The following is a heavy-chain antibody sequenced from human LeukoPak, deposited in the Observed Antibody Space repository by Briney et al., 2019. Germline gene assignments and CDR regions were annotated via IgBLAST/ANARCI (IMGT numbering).Heavy chain of an antibody. Sequence: GGSLRLSCAASGFTFDDYAMHWVRQAPGKGLEWVSGISWNSGSIGYADSVKGRFTISRDNAKNSLYLQMNSLRAEDTAVYYCARGPRRYSGYDRASWFDPWGQGTLVTVSS. V-gene: IGHV3-9*01. CDR2: ISWNSGSI. CDR3: ARGPRRYSGYDRASWFDP. D-gene: IGHD5-12*01. CDR1: GFTFDDYA. J-gene: IGHJ5*02.